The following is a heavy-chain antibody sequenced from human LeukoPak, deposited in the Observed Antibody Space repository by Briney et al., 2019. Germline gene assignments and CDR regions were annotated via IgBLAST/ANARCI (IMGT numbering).Heavy chain of an antibody. CDR2: ISGSGGRT. D-gene: IGHD3-22*01. CDR1: GFTFSRYG. Sequence: GGTLRLSCAASGFTFSRYGMSWVRQAPGKGLEWVSAISGSGGRTYYADSVKGRFTISRDNSKNTLYLQMNSLRAEDTAVYYCARGCYYDSSGYYFFDYWGQGTLVTVSS. V-gene: IGHV3-23*01. J-gene: IGHJ4*02. CDR3: ARGCYYDSSGYYFFDY.